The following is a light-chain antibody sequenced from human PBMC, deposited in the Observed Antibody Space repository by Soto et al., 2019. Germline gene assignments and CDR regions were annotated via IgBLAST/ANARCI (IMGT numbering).Light chain of an antibody. CDR3: VMYMGSAMV. J-gene: IGLJ2*01. V-gene: IGLV8-61*01. CDR2: NTD. Sequence: QTVVTQEPSFSVSPGRTVTFTCGLTSGSVSTTHYPSWYQQSPGQAPRTLIYNTDTRSSGVPDRFSGSILGNKAALTITGAQAEDESDYYCVMYMGSAMVFGGGTKLTVL. CDR1: SGSVSTTHY.